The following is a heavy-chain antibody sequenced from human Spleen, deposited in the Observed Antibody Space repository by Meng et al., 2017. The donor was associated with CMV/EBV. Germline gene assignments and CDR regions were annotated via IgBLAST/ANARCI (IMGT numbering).Heavy chain of an antibody. CDR2: VSSSSSAI. D-gene: IGHD2/OR15-2a*01. V-gene: IGHV3-11*01. Sequence: SCAVSGFAISAYYRSWIRQAPGKGLEWIYYVSSSSSAIKYADSVKGRITISRDNAKNSLYLQMISLRVEDTAVYYCARTLDYLSAFDYWGQGALVTVSS. J-gene: IGHJ4*02. CDR1: GFAISAYY. CDR3: ARTLDYLSAFDY.